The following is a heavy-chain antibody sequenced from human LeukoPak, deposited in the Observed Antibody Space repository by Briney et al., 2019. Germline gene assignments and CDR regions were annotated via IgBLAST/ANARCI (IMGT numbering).Heavy chain of an antibody. CDR3: AKDDRWLQFCC. CDR2: ISGSGGST. V-gene: IGHV3-23*01. Sequence: GGSLRLSCAASGFTFSSYAMTWVRQAPGKGLEWVSAISGSGGSTYYADSVKGRFTISRDNSKNTLFLQMNSLRAEDTAVYYCAKDDRWLQFCCWGQGTLVTVSA. CDR1: GFTFSSYA. J-gene: IGHJ4*02. D-gene: IGHD5-24*01.